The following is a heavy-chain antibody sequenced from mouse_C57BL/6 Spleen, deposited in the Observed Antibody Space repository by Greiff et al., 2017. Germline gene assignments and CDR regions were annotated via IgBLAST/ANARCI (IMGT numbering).Heavy chain of an antibody. CDR1: GYAFSSYW. D-gene: IGHD1-1*01. J-gene: IGHJ2*01. CDR2: IYPGDGDT. CDR3: ARDTTVVAADY. Sequence: QVQLKQSGAELVKPGASVKISCKASGYAFSSYWMNWVKQRPGKGLEWIGQIYPGDGDTNYNGKFKGKATLTADKSSSTAYMQLSSLTSEDSAVYFCARDTTVVAADYWGQGTTLTVSS. V-gene: IGHV1-80*01.